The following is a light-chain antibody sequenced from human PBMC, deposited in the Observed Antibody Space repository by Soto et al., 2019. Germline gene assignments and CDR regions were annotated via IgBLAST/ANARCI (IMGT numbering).Light chain of an antibody. CDR2: DGS. CDR3: SSHTSSSTLV. CDR1: SSDVGGYNY. V-gene: IGLV2-14*03. J-gene: IGLJ2*01. Sequence: QSALTQPASVSGSPGQSITISCTGTSSDVGGYNYVSWYQQHPGKAPKLMIYDGSNRPSGVSNRFSGSKSDNTASLTISGLQAEDEADYYCSSHTSSSTLVFGGGTKVTVL.